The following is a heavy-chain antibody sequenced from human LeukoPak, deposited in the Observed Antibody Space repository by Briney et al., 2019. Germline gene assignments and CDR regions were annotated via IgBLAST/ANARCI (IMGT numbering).Heavy chain of an antibody. CDR3: ARARYYYDSSGYYYPDY. V-gene: IGHV1-69*05. CDR2: IIPIFGTA. J-gene: IGHJ4*02. Sequence: SVKVSCKASGYTFTSYYMHWVRQAPGQGLEWMGGIIPIFGTANYAQKFQGRVTITTDESTSTAYMELSSLRSEDTAVYYCARARYYYDSSGYYYPDYWGQGTLVTVSS. CDR1: GYTFTSYY. D-gene: IGHD3-22*01.